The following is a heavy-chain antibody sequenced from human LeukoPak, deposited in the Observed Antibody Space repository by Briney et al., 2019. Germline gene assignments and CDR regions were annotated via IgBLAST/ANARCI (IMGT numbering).Heavy chain of an antibody. CDR3: ARGPYRSGIAAAGTKDY. CDR2: INHSGST. Sequence: SETLSLTCAVYGGSFSGYYWSRIRQPPGKGLEWIGEINHSGSTNYNPSLKSRVTISVDTSKNQFSLKLSSVTAADTAVYYSARGPYRSGIAAAGTKDYWGQGTLVTVSS. CDR1: GGSFSGYY. D-gene: IGHD6-13*01. V-gene: IGHV4-34*01. J-gene: IGHJ4*02.